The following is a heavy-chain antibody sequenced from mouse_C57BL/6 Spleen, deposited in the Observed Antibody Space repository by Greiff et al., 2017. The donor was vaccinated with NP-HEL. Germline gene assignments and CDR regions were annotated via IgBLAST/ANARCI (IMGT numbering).Heavy chain of an antibody. J-gene: IGHJ2*01. CDR2: INPNNGGT. Sequence: EVQLQQSGPELVKPGASVKISCKASGYTFTDYYMNWVKQSHGKSLEWIGDINPNNGGTSYNQKFKGKATLTVDKSSSTAYMELRSLTSEDSAVYYCARFYYDYPDYWGQGTTLTVSS. CDR1: GYTFTDYY. V-gene: IGHV1-26*01. D-gene: IGHD2-4*01. CDR3: ARFYYDYPDY.